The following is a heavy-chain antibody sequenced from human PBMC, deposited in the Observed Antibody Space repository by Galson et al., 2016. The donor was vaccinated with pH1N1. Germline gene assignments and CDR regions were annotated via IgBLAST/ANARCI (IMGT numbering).Heavy chain of an antibody. Sequence: QSGAEVKKPGDSLKISCKVSGYNFTNYWIGWVRQMPGKGLEWMGIIYPGDSDTKYSPSFQGHVTISADRSITTAYLQWSSLRASDPAIYYCTRHHRFCGGGSCYSVWFDPWGQGTLVTVSS. CDR2: IYPGDSDT. CDR1: GYNFTNYW. CDR3: TRHHRFCGGGSCYSVWFDP. V-gene: IGHV5-51*01. D-gene: IGHD2-15*01. J-gene: IGHJ5*02.